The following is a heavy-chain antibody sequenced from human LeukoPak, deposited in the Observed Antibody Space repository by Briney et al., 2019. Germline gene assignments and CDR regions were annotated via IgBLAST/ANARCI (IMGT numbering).Heavy chain of an antibody. V-gene: IGHV4-59*12. CDR1: GGSISSYY. CDR3: AREVVYSGYDFDY. Sequence: SETLSLTCTVSGGSISSYYWSWIRQPPGKGLEWIGYIYHSGSTYYNPSLKSRVTISVDTSKNQFSLQLNSVTPEDTAVYYCAREVVYSGYDFDYWGQGTLVTVSS. CDR2: IYHSGST. D-gene: IGHD5-12*01. J-gene: IGHJ4*02.